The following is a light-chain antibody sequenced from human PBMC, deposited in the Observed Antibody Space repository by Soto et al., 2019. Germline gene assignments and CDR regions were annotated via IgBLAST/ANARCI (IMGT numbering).Light chain of an antibody. CDR3: QQYDNSPLT. Sequence: EIVLTQSPGTLSLSPGERATLSCRASQRVGRNYFAWYQQKPSQAPRLLIYGASSRATGIPDRFSGSGSGTDFTLTISRLEPEDFAVYYCQQYDNSPLTFGQGTKVEIK. CDR2: GAS. J-gene: IGKJ1*01. CDR1: QRVGRNY. V-gene: IGKV3-20*01.